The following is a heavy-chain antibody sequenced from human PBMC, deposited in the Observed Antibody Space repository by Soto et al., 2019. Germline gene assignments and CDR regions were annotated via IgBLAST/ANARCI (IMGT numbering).Heavy chain of an antibody. V-gene: IGHV3-23*01. CDR2: ISGSGGST. CDR3: AKDLRGYSYGYNQYFDY. CDR1: GFTFSSYA. Sequence: GGSLRLSCAASGFTFSSYAMSWVRQAPGKGLEWVSAISGSGGSTYYADSVKGRFTISRDNSKNTLYLQMNSLRAEDTAVYYCAKDLRGYSYGYNQYFDYWGQGTLVTVSS. J-gene: IGHJ4*02. D-gene: IGHD5-18*01.